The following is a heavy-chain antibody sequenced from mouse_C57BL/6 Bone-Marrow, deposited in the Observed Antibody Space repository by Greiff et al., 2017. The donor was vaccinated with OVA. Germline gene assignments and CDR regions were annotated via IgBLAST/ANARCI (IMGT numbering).Heavy chain of an antibody. Sequence: QVQLQQSGAELVRPGASVKLSCKASGYTFTDYYINWVKQRPGQGLEWIARIYPGSGNTYYNEKFKGKATLTAEKSSSTAYMQLSSLTSEDSAVYFCARSWSNYVRWYFDVWGTGTTVTVSS. CDR3: ARSWSNYVRWYFDV. D-gene: IGHD2-5*01. V-gene: IGHV1-76*01. CDR2: IYPGSGNT. J-gene: IGHJ1*03. CDR1: GYTFTDYY.